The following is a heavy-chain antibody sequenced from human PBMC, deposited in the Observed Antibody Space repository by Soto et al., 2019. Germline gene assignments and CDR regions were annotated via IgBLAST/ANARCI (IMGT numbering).Heavy chain of an antibody. CDR1: GYNFNNYW. J-gene: IGHJ4*02. CDR2: IHPSKSST. CDR3: ARSDTAMEIFDY. D-gene: IGHD5-18*01. Sequence: GESLKISCKVSGYNFNNYWIAWVRQMPGKGLEWMGIIHPSKSSTRYSPSFEGQVTISADESISTAYLQWSSLKASDTAMYYCARSDTAMEIFDYWGQGTLVTVSS. V-gene: IGHV5-51*01.